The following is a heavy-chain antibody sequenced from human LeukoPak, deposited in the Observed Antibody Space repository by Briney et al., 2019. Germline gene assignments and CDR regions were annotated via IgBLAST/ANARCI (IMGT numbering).Heavy chain of an antibody. Sequence: SETLSLTCTVSDDSISDYYRGWIRQPPGKGLEWIGYFHNSGTSTYNPTLKSRVTISADTSKNQFSLKLNSLTTADTAVYYCTRGAGWLIDYWGQGILVTVSS. CDR3: TRGAGWLIDY. D-gene: IGHD3-16*01. CDR1: DDSISDYY. V-gene: IGHV4-59*01. CDR2: FHNSGTS. J-gene: IGHJ4*02.